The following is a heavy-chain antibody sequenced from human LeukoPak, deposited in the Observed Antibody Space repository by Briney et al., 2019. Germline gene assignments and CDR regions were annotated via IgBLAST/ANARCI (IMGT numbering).Heavy chain of an antibody. Sequence: GGSLRLSCAASGFTFSSYSMNWVRQAPGKGLEWVSSISSSSSYIYYADSVKGRFTISRDNAKNSLYLQMNSLRAEDTAVYYCARETTSYGSGSATFDYWGQGTLVPVSS. CDR2: ISSSSSYI. CDR3: ARETTSYGSGSATFDY. J-gene: IGHJ4*02. V-gene: IGHV3-21*01. D-gene: IGHD3-10*01. CDR1: GFTFSSYS.